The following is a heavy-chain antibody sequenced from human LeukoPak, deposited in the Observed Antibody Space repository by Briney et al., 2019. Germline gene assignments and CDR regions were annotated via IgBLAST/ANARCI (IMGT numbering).Heavy chain of an antibody. CDR3: AGVRGIISRNWFDP. V-gene: IGHV4-39*01. CDR1: GGSISTSNYY. Sequence: SETLSLTCTVSGGSISTSNYYWGWIRQPPGKGLEWIGSIYYGGSTYYNPSLKSRVTISVDTSKNQFSLKLSSVTAADTAVYFCAGVRGIISRNWFDPWGHGTLVTVSS. J-gene: IGHJ5*02. D-gene: IGHD3-10*01. CDR2: IYYGGST.